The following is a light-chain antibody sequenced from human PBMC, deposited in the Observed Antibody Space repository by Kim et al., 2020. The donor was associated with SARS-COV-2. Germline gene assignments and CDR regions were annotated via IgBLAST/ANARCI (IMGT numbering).Light chain of an antibody. CDR2: DVR. CDR3: SSYTSSITLV. J-gene: IGLJ1*01. Sequence: HSSTICCTRTSCDVGGYNYVTCYQHQPGKAPKLMIYDVRNRPSGVSNRFSGSKSGNTASLTISGLQAEDEAYYYCSSYTSSITLVFGTGTKVTVL. CDR1: SCDVGGYNY. V-gene: IGLV2-14*03.